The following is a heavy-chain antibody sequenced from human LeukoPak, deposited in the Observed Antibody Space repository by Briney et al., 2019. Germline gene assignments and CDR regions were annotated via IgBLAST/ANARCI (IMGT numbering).Heavy chain of an antibody. CDR1: GGSFTDYY. D-gene: IGHD1-1*01. CDR2: INDSGST. J-gene: IGHJ4*02. V-gene: IGHV4-34*01. Sequence: PPETLSLTCAISGGSFTDYYWSWIRQPPGKGLERIGDINDSGSTNSSPSLKSRVVISLDTSKSQLSLKLSPVTAADTATYFCARAGRGTSSRALDYWGQGTLVTVSS. CDR3: ARAGRGTSSRALDY.